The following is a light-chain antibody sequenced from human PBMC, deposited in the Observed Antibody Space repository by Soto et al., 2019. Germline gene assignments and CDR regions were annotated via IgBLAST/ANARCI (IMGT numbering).Light chain of an antibody. CDR3: QVWDSSSWV. Sequence: SYELTQPPSVSVAPGQTARITWGGNNIGSKSVHWYQQKPGQAPVLVVYDDSDRPSGIPERFSGSNSGNTATLTISRVEAGDEADYYCQVWDSSSWVFGGGTKLTVL. CDR1: NIGSKS. CDR2: DDS. V-gene: IGLV3-21*02. J-gene: IGLJ3*02.